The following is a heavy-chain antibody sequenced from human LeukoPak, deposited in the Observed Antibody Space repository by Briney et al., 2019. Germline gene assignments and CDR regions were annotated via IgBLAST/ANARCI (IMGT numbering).Heavy chain of an antibody. J-gene: IGHJ6*03. CDR2: TYYRSKWYN. D-gene: IGHD5-24*01. Sequence: SQTLSLTCAISGDIVSSNSAAWNWIRQSPSRGLEWLGRTYYRSKWYNDYAVSVKSRITINPDTSKNQFSLQLNSVTPEDTAVYYCARSRWLQDYYYSYMDVWGKETTVTVSS. CDR1: GDIVSSNSAA. CDR3: ARSRWLQDYYYSYMDV. V-gene: IGHV6-1*01.